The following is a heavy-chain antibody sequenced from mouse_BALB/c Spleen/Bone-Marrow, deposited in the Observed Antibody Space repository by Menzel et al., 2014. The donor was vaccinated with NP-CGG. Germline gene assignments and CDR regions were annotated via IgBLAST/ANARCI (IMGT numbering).Heavy chain of an antibody. J-gene: IGHJ2*01. CDR1: GYAFTSYN. V-gene: IGHV1S135*01. CDR2: IDPYNGGT. CDR3: ARHXXXVSSLFDY. Sequence: VQLQQSGPELVKPGASVKVSCKASGYAFTSYNMYCVKQSHGKSLEWIGYIDPYNGGTSYNQKFKGKATLTVDKSSSTAYMHLNSLTSEDSAVYYCARHXXXVSSLFDYWGQGTTLTVSS. D-gene: IGHD1-1*01.